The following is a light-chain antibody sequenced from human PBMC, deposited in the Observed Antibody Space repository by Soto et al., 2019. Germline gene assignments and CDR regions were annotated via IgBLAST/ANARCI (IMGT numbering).Light chain of an antibody. CDR3: SSYATNYVICI. CDR1: TNDIGTYDS. CDR2: GVT. Sequence: QSALTQPASVSGSPGQSITISCTGTTNDIGTYDSVSWYQHHPGKAPKLILYGVTSRPSGVSTRFSGSKSGNTASLTISGLQAEDEADYYCSSYATNYVICIFCTGTKLTVL. J-gene: IGLJ1*01. V-gene: IGLV2-14*01.